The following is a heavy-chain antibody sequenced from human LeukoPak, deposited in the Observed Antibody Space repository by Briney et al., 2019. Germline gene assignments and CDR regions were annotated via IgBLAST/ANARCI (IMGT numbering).Heavy chain of an antibody. J-gene: IGHJ4*02. V-gene: IGHV1-3*01. D-gene: IGHD5-18*01. Sequence: ASVKVSCKASGHTFSSYAIHWVRQAPGQGLEWMGWINAGSGNTKYSEEFQGRVTITRDTSASTAYMELSSLRSEDTAVYYCARDLLGYSYGYAHYYLDSWGQGTLVTVSS. CDR2: INAGSGNT. CDR3: ARDLLGYSYGYAHYYLDS. CDR1: GHTFSSYA.